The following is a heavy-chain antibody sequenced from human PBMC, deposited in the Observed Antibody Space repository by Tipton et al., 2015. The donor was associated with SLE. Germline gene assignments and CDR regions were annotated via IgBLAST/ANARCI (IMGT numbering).Heavy chain of an antibody. Sequence: TLSLTCTVSGFSISSSSYTWGWIRQPPGKGLEWIGEISHRRITNYNPSLKSRVSMSVDTSKNQFSLKVTSVTAADTAIYYCARQITTTENFARWGQGTLVTVSS. CDR1: GFSISSSSYT. J-gene: IGHJ4*02. CDR3: ARQITTTENFAR. V-gene: IGHV4-39*01. D-gene: IGHD1-1*01. CDR2: ISHRRIT.